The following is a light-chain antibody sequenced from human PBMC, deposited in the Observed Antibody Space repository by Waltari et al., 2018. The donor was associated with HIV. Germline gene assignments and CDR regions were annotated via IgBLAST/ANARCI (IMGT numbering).Light chain of an antibody. Sequence: QSVLTQPPSVSAAPGPTVTISCSGHSSNIGNNYVSWYQQLPGTAPKLLIYENNKRPSGIPDRFSGSKSGTSATLGITGLQTGDEADYYCGTWDSSLSAGGVFGTGTKVTVL. CDR3: GTWDSSLSAGGV. CDR1: SSNIGNNY. J-gene: IGLJ1*01. CDR2: ENN. V-gene: IGLV1-51*02.